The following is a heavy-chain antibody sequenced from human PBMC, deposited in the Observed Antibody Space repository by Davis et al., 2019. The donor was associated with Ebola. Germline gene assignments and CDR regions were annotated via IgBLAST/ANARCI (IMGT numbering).Heavy chain of an antibody. CDR2: VYLSGYT. D-gene: IGHD3-22*01. J-gene: IGHJ5*02. CDR1: GYSISSGYY. Sequence: SETLSLTCSVSGYSISSGYYWGWVRQSPGKGLEWIGSVYLSGYTYYNPSLMSRVTISVDTSKNQFSLSLTSVTAADTAMYYCARVGYYDSLDVFDHWGQGTLVTVSS. CDR3: ARVGYYDSLDVFDH. V-gene: IGHV4-38-2*02.